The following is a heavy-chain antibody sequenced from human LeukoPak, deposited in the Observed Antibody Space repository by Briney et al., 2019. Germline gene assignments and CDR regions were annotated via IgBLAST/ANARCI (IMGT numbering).Heavy chain of an antibody. CDR1: GYTFTSYG. CDR3: ASQKRTYYDILTGYLRPDAFDI. J-gene: IGHJ3*02. Sequence: ASVKVSCKASGYTFTSYGISWVRQAPGQGLEWMGWISAYNGNTNYAQKLQGRVTMTTDTSTSTAYMELRSLRSDDTAVYYCASQKRTYYDILTGYLRPDAFDIWGQGTMVTVSS. D-gene: IGHD3-9*01. V-gene: IGHV1-18*01. CDR2: ISAYNGNT.